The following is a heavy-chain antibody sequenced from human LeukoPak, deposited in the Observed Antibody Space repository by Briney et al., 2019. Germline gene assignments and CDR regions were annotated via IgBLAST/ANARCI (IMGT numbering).Heavy chain of an antibody. V-gene: IGHV3-30*18. CDR3: AKEVSRYSSSWSWDY. CDR1: GLTFNNYG. J-gene: IGHJ4*02. D-gene: IGHD6-13*01. Sequence: GGFLRLSCAASGLTFNNYGMHWVRQSPGKGLEWVAVISYDGSAYYYADSVKGRFTISRDNSKNTLYLQMDSLRAEDTALYYCAKEVSRYSSSWSWDYWGQGTLVTVSS. CDR2: ISYDGSAY.